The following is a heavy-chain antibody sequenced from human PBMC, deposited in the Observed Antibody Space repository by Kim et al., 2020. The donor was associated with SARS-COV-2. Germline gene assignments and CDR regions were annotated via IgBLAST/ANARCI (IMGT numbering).Heavy chain of an antibody. CDR2: ISASGGST. D-gene: IGHD6-13*01. CDR3: AKEVDSSSWWGDWFDP. J-gene: IGHJ5*02. V-gene: IGHV3-23*01. Sequence: GGSLRLSCAASGFTFSSYAMSWVRQAPGKGLEWVSAISASGGSTYYADSVKGRFTISRDNSKNTLYLQMNSLRAEDTAVYYCAKEVDSSSWWGDWFDPWGQGTLVTVSS. CDR1: GFTFSSYA.